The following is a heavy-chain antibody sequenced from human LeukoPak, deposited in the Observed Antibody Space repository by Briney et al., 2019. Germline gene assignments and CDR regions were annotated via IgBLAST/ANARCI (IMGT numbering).Heavy chain of an antibody. Sequence: PGGSLRLSCAASGFTFSSYEMNWVRQAPGKGLEWVSYISSSGSTKYYADTVKGRFTISRDNANNSLYLQMNSLRAEDTAVYYCARDKGVMVPFDHWGQGTLVTVSS. V-gene: IGHV3-48*03. CDR2: ISSSGSTK. J-gene: IGHJ4*02. D-gene: IGHD3-10*01. CDR1: GFTFSSYE. CDR3: ARDKGVMVPFDH.